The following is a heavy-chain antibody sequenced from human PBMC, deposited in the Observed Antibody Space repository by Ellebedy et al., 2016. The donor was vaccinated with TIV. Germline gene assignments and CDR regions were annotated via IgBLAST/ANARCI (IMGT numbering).Heavy chain of an antibody. CDR2: IYYSGST. CDR1: GGSISSSSYY. V-gene: IGHV4-61*05. CDR3: ARGGRSGGLGYYFDY. J-gene: IGHJ4*02. D-gene: IGHD4-23*01. Sequence: SETLSLXXTVSGGSISSSSYYWGWIRQPPGKGLEWIGYIYYSGSTNYNPSLKSRVTISVDTSKNQFSLKLSSVTAADTAVYYCARGGRSGGLGYYFDYWGQGTLVTVSS.